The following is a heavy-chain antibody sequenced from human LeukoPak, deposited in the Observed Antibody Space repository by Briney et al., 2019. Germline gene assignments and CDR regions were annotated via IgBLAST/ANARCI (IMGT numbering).Heavy chain of an antibody. CDR2: INAGNGNT. CDR1: GYTFTSYA. Sequence: ASVKVSCKASGYTFTSYAMHWVRQAPGQRLEWMGWINAGNGNTKYSQKFQGRVTITRDTSASTAYMELSSLRSKDTAVYYCARAPVTTSWFDPWGQGTLVTVSS. CDR3: ARAPVTTSWFDP. D-gene: IGHD4-17*01. J-gene: IGHJ5*02. V-gene: IGHV1-3*01.